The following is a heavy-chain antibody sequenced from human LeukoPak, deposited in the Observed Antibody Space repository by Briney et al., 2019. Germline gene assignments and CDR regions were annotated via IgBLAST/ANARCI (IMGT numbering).Heavy chain of an antibody. V-gene: IGHV4-38-2*01. D-gene: IGHD3-3*01. J-gene: IGHJ4*02. CDR3: ASPSITIFGVVTDSAFDY. CDR1: GYSISSGYY. Sequence: PSETLSLTCAVSGYSISSGYYWGWIRQPPGKGLEWIGSIYYSGSTYCNPSLKSRVTISVDTSKNQFSLKLSAVTAADTAVYYCASPSITIFGVVTDSAFDYWGQGTLVTVSS. CDR2: IYYSGST.